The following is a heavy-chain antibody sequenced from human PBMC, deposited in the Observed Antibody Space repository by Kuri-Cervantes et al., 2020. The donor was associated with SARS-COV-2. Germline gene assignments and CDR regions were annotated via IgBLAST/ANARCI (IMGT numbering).Heavy chain of an antibody. CDR1: GGSISSSSYY. V-gene: IGHV4-31*03. J-gene: IGHJ4*02. CDR2: MYYGGSS. Sequence: LRLSCTVSGGSISSSSYYWSWIRQHPGKGLEWIAYMYYGGSSYYNPSLKSRVTISVDTSKNQFSLRLTSVTAADTAVYYCARVYDGAPDYWGQGNLV. CDR3: ARVYDGAPDY. D-gene: IGHD4-17*01.